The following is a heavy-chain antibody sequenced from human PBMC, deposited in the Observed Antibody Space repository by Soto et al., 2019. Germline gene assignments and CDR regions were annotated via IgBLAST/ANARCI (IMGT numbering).Heavy chain of an antibody. Sequence: GGSLRLSCAASGFTFSGCSMNWVRQAPGKGLEWVSYISSSSSSIYYADSVKGRFTISRDNAKNSLYLQMNSLRAEDTAVYYCSPLSDIVIVAAARADNWFDPRGQGTLVTVSS. D-gene: IGHD2-2*01. CDR1: GFTFSGCS. V-gene: IGHV3-48*01. CDR2: ISSSSSSI. J-gene: IGHJ5*02. CDR3: SPLSDIVIVAAARADNWFDP.